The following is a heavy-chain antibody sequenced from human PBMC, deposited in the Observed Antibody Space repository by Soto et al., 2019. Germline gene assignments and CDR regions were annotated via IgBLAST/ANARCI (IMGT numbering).Heavy chain of an antibody. CDR3: AAATPKTRIAVAGTPLRKDDYYYYYGMDV. CDR2: IVVGSGNT. D-gene: IGHD6-19*01. J-gene: IGHJ6*02. Sequence: SVKVSCKASGFTFTSSAVQWVRQARGQRLEWIGWIVVGSGNTNYAQKFQERVTITRDMSTSTAYMELSSLRSEDTAVYYCAAATPKTRIAVAGTPLRKDDYYYYYGMDVWGQGTTVTVSS. CDR1: GFTFTSSA. V-gene: IGHV1-58*01.